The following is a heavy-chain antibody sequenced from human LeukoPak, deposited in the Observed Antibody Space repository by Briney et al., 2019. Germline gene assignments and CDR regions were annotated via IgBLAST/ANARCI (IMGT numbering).Heavy chain of an antibody. J-gene: IGHJ4*02. D-gene: IGHD3-3*01. Sequence: GGSLRLSCAASGFTFSSYSMNWVGQAPGKGLEGVSYISSSSSTIDYADSVKGRFTISRDNAKNSLYLQINSLRDEDTAVYYCARDHGYDFWSGPGGDWGQGTLVTVSS. CDR1: GFTFSSYS. CDR3: ARDHGYDFWSGPGGD. V-gene: IGHV3-48*02. CDR2: ISSSSSTI.